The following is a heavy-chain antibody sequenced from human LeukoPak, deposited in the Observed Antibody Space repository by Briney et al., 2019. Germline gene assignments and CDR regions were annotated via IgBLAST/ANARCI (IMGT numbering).Heavy chain of an antibody. CDR2: ISSSGSTI. CDR1: GFTFSSYE. V-gene: IGHV3-48*03. D-gene: IGHD4-17*01. Sequence: GGSLRLSCAASGFTFSSYEMNWVRQAPGKGLEWVSYISSSGSTIYYADSVKGRFTISRDNAKNSLHLQMNSLRAEGTAVYYCARALTTAFYYYYYYGMDVWGQGTTVTVSS. J-gene: IGHJ6*02. CDR3: ARALTTAFYYYYYYGMDV.